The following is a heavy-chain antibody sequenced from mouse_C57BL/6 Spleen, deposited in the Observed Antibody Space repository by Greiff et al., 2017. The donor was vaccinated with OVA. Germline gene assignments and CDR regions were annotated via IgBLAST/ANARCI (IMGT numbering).Heavy chain of an antibody. CDR3: ARAHYGSSFDY. CDR1: GYTFTSYW. D-gene: IGHD1-1*01. J-gene: IGHJ2*01. CDR2: IDPSDSYT. V-gene: IGHV1-59*01. Sequence: VQLQQPGAELVRPGTSVKLSCKASGYTFTSYWMHWVKQRPGQGLEWIGVIDPSDSYTNYNQKFKGKATLTVDTSSSTAYMQLSSLTSEDSAVYYCARAHYGSSFDYWGQGTTLTVSS.